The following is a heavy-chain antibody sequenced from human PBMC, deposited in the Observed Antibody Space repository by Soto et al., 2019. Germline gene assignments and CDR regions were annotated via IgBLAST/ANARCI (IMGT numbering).Heavy chain of an antibody. V-gene: IGHV3-73*02. D-gene: IGHD3-10*01. J-gene: IGHJ4*02. Sequence: EVQLVESGGGLVQPGGSLKLSCAASGFTFSGSAMHWVRQASGKGLEWVGRIRSKANSYATAYAASVKVRFTISRDDSKNTAYLQMNSLKTEDTAVYYCTRQANYYGAGSYVYWGQGTLVTVSS. CDR1: GFTFSGSA. CDR3: TRQANYYGAGSYVY. CDR2: IRSKANSYAT.